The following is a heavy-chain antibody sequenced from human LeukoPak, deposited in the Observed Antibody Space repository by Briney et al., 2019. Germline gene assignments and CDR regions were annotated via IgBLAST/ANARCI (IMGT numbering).Heavy chain of an antibody. CDR1: GFSFSTYN. V-gene: IGHV3-21*01. D-gene: IGHD5-12*01. CDR2: VSSSSSYI. Sequence: GGSLRLSCATSGFSFSTYNMNWVRQAPGKGLEWVSSVSSSSSYIYYSDSLKGRFTISRDNAKNSLYLQMNSLRAEDTAVYYCARVTNGGYDSGNFDYWGQGILVTVSS. J-gene: IGHJ4*02. CDR3: ARVTNGGYDSGNFDY.